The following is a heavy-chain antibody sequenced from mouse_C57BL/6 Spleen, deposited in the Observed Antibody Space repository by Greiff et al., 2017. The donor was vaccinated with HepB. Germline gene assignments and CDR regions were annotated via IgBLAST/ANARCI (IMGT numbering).Heavy chain of an antibody. D-gene: IGHD2-4*01. CDR2: IYPGNSDT. V-gene: IGHV1-5*01. CDR3: TRIYYDYADPYYAMDY. CDR1: GYTFTSYW. J-gene: IGHJ4*01. Sequence: VQLKQSGTVLARPGASVKMSCKTSGYTFTSYWMHWVKQRPGQGLEWIGAIYPGNSDTSYNQKFKGKAKLTAVTSASTAYMELSSLTNEDSAVYYCTRIYYDYADPYYAMDYWGQGTSVTVSS.